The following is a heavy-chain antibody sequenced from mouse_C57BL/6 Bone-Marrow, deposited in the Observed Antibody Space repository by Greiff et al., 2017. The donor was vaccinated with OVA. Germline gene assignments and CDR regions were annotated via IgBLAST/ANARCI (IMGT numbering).Heavy chain of an antibody. V-gene: IGHV1-69*01. D-gene: IGHD1-1*02. CDR1: GYTFTSYW. CDR3: ARGGWDAGFAY. CDR2: IDPSDSYT. Sequence: QVQLKQPGAELVMPGASVKLSCKASGYTFTSYWMHWVKQRPGQGLEWIGEIDPSDSYTNYNQKFKGKSTLTVDKSSNTAYMQISSLTSEDAAVDYCARGGWDAGFAYWGQGTLVTVSA. J-gene: IGHJ3*01.